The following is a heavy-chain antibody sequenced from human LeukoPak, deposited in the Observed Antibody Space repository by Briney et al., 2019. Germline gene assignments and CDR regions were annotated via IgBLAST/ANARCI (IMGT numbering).Heavy chain of an antibody. D-gene: IGHD4-23*01. J-gene: IGHJ4*02. V-gene: IGHV4-39*01. CDR2: IYYGENT. CDR3: ARRAGGYSHPYDY. CDR1: GGSISSGPYY. Sequence: SSETLSLTCTVSGGSISSGPYYWGCIRQPPGKGLEWIGNIYYGENTYYNPSLKSRVTISIDTSKNQFYLKLSSLTAADTAVYYCARRAGGYSHPYDYWGQGTLVTVSS.